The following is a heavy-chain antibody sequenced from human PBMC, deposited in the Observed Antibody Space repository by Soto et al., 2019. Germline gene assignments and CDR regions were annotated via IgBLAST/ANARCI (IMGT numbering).Heavy chain of an antibody. CDR2: IYYSGST. V-gene: IGHV4-59*01. D-gene: IGHD3-16*01. Sequence: SGNLSLTCTVSGGSISSYYWSWVRQPPGKGLEWIGYIYYSGSTNYNPSLKSRVTISVDTSKNQFSLKLSSVTAADTAVYYCAWRTWGISSYAYWGQRTLVTVSS. CDR1: GGSISSYY. CDR3: AWRTWGISSYAY. J-gene: IGHJ4*02.